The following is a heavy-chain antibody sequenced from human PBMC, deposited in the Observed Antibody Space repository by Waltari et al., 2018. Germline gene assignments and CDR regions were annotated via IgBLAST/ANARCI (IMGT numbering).Heavy chain of an antibody. CDR3: ARSRKSRPRYFDY. J-gene: IGHJ4*02. V-gene: IGHV3-7*01. Sequence: EVQLVESGGGLVQPGGSLRLSGAAPGFTFSTHRMSWVRQAPGKGLEWVANIKQDGSVKDYVDSVKGRFTISRDNAKNSVYLQMNSLGVEDTAVYYCARSRKSRPRYFDYWGQGPLVTVSS. CDR1: GFTFSTHR. CDR2: IKQDGSVK.